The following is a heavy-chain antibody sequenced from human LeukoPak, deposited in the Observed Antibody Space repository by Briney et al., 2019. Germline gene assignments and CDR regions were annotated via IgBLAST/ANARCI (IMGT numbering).Heavy chain of an antibody. J-gene: IGHJ3*02. D-gene: IGHD2-15*01. V-gene: IGHV3-21*01. CDR3: ARVVALDDAFGI. CDR2: ISSSSSYI. CDR1: GFTFSSYS. Sequence: GGSLRLSCAASGFTFSSYSMNWVRQAPGKGLEWVSSISSSSSYIYYADSVKGRFTISRDNAKNSLYLQMNSLRAEDTAVYYCARVVALDDAFGIWGQGTMVTVSS.